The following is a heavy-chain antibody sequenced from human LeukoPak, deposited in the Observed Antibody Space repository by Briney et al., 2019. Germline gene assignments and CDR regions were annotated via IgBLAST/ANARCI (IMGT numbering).Heavy chain of an antibody. Sequence: SVKVSCKASGGTFSSYAISWVRQAPGQGLEWMGGIIPIFGTANYAQKFQGRVTIAADESTSTAYMELSSLRSEDTAVYYCARMSRDGYNSLDYWGQGTLVTVSS. V-gene: IGHV1-69*01. CDR1: GGTFSSYA. J-gene: IGHJ4*02. CDR2: IIPIFGTA. D-gene: IGHD5-24*01. CDR3: ARMSRDGYNSLDY.